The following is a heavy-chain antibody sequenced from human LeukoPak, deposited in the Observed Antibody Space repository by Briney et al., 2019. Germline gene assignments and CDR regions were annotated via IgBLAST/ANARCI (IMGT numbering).Heavy chain of an antibody. CDR3: ASGDCSGGSCYLGY. CDR1: GGSISSYY. V-gene: IGHV4-59*08. D-gene: IGHD2-15*01. J-gene: IGHJ4*02. CDR2: IYYSGST. Sequence: SETLSLTCTVSGGSISSYYWSWIRQPPGKGLEWIGYIYYSGSTNYNPSLKSRVTISVDTSKNQFSLKLSSVTAADTAVYYCASGDCSGGSCYLGYWGQGTLVTGSS.